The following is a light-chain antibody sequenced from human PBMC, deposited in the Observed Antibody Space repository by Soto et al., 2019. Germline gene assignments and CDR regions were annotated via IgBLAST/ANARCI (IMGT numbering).Light chain of an antibody. V-gene: IGLV1-40*01. CDR2: GNS. CDR3: RSYNISMSFV. J-gene: IGLJ1*01. Sequence: QSVLTQPPSVSGSPGQRITISCTGTSSNIGACYDVHWYQQLPGTAPKLLIYGNSNRPSGVPDRFSGSKSGTTASLAITGLQAEDEADYYCRSYNISMSFVFGAGTKLTVL. CDR1: SSNIGACYD.